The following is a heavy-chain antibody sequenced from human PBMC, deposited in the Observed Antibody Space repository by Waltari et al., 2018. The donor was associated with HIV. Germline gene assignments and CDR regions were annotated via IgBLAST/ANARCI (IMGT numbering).Heavy chain of an antibody. CDR1: GGSISSSSYY. V-gene: IGHV4-39*01. D-gene: IGHD6-19*01. CDR2: IDYSGST. CDR3: ALIAVAGGGDFDY. Sequence: QLQLQESGPGLVKPSETLSLTCTVSGGSISSSSYYWGWIRPPPGKGLEWIGSIDYSGSTYYNPSLKSRVTISVDTSKNQFSLKLSSVTAADTAVYYCALIAVAGGGDFDYWGQGTLVTVSS. J-gene: IGHJ4*02.